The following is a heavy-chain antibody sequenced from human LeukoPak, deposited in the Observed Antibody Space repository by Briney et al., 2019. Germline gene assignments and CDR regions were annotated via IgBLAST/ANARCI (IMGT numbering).Heavy chain of an antibody. CDR2: ILYDGSNK. D-gene: IGHD3-10*01. CDR1: GFTFNSYS. CDR3: ARVYYGSGSLHYYYYYMDV. V-gene: IGHV3-30*03. J-gene: IGHJ6*03. Sequence: GGSLRLSCAASGFTFNSYSMHWVRHAPGKWLEWVAVILYDGSNKYYADSVKGRFTISRDNSKNTLYLQMNSLRAEDTAVYYCARVYYGSGSLHYYYYYMDVWGKGTTVTISS.